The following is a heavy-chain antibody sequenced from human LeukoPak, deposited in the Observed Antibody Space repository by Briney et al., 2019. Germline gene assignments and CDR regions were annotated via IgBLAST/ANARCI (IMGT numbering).Heavy chain of an antibody. CDR1: GYTLTELS. CDR2: FDPEDGET. J-gene: IGHJ6*02. CDR3: ARDSVMTPIYYYGSGSYPDV. D-gene: IGHD3-10*01. V-gene: IGHV1-24*01. Sequence: ASVKVSCKVSGYTLTELSMHWVRQAPGKGLEWMGGFDPEDGETIYAQKFQGRVTMTEDTSTDTAYMELSSLRSEDTAVYYCARDSVMTPIYYYGSGSYPDVWGQGTTVTVSS.